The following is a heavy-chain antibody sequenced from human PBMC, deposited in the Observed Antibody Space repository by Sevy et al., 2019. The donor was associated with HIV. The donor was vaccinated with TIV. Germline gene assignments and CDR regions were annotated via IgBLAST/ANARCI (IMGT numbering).Heavy chain of an antibody. CDR3: AGENAWGRGYS. CDR1: GGSITSLY. Sequence: GSLRLSCTVSGGSITSLYWNWIRQPPGKVLEWIANIYYNGHINYNPSLKSRVTLSLDTSKNQFSLRLSSVTAADTAMYYCAGENAWGRGYSWGQGTLVTVSS. V-gene: IGHV4-59*08. D-gene: IGHD1-26*01. CDR2: IYYNGHI. J-gene: IGHJ4*02.